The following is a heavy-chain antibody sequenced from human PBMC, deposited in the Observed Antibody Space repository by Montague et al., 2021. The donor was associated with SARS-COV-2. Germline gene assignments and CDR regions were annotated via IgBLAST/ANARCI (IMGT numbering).Heavy chain of an antibody. D-gene: IGHD5-18*01. CDR3: ARVFLVRIHFESYFDY. CDR2: IYYSGST. Sequence: SETLSLTCTVSGVSISSYYWSWFRQPPGKGLVWCVYIYYSGSTNYNPSLKSRVTISVDTSKNQFSLKLSSVTAADTAAYYCARVFLVRIHFESYFDYWGQGTLVTVSA. J-gene: IGHJ4*02. CDR1: GVSISSYY. V-gene: IGHV4-59*01.